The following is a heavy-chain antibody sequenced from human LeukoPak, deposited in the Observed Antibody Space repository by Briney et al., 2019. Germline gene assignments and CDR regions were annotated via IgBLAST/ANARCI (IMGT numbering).Heavy chain of an antibody. CDR3: ARALVADGNWFDP. V-gene: IGHV1-69*04. CDR1: GGTFSSYA. D-gene: IGHD2-15*01. CDR2: IIPILGIA. J-gene: IGHJ5*02. Sequence: SVKVSCKASGGTFSSYAISWVRQAPGQGLEWMGRIIPILGIANYAQKFQGRVTITADKSTSTAYMELSSLRSEDTAVYYCARALVADGNWFDPWGQGTLVTVSS.